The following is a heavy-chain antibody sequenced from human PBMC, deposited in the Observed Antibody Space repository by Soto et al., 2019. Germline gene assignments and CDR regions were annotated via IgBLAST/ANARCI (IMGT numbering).Heavy chain of an antibody. J-gene: IGHJ6*02. CDR1: GYTFTSYG. D-gene: IGHD3-3*01. CDR2: ISAYNGNT. CDR3: ARDLNGATYYDFWSGYYLGYYGMDV. V-gene: IGHV1-18*04. Sequence: ASVRVSCKASGYTFTSYGIGWVRQAPGQGLEWMGWISAYNGNTNYAQKLQGRVTMTTDTSTSTAYMELRSLRSDDTAVYYCARDLNGATYYDFWSGYYLGYYGMDVWGQGTTVTVSS.